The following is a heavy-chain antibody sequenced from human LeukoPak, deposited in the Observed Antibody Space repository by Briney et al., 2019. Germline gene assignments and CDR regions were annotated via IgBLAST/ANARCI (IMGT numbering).Heavy chain of an antibody. CDR2: ITDSGGDT. Sequence: GGSLRLSRAASGFIFSNFAMSWVRQAPGKGLEWVTAITDSGGDTYYADSVKGRFTISRDNSKNTLYLQMNNLRVEDTALYYCAKGSRSSRPYYFDYWGQGTLVTASS. CDR3: AKGSRSSRPYYFDY. D-gene: IGHD6-6*01. V-gene: IGHV3-23*01. CDR1: GFIFSNFA. J-gene: IGHJ4*02.